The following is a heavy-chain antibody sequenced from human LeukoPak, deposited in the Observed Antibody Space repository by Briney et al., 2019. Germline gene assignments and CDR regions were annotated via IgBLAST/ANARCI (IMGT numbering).Heavy chain of an antibody. V-gene: IGHV3-23*01. J-gene: IGHJ4*02. CDR2: IGGSGGST. D-gene: IGHD6-13*01. Sequence: GGSLRLSCAASRFTFSSYAMSWVRQAPGKGLEWVSAIGGSGGSTYYADSVKGRFTISRDNSKNTLYLQMNSLRAEDTAVYYCAKDIFNSSSWYYLFGYWGQGTLVTVSS. CDR3: AKDIFNSSSWYYLFGY. CDR1: RFTFSSYA.